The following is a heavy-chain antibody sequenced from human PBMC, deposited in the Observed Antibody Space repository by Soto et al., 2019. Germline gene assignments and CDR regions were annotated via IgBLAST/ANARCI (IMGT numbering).Heavy chain of an antibody. V-gene: IGHV3-23*01. CDR1: GFTFSSYA. Sequence: GGSLRLSCAASGFTFSSYAMSWVRQAPGKGLEWVSAISVSGGSTYYADSVKGRFTISRDNSKNTLYLQMNSLRAEDTAVYYCAKDFADSDCHFVYWGQGTLVTVSS. CDR2: ISVSGGST. J-gene: IGHJ4*02. CDR3: AKDFADSDCHFVY. D-gene: IGHD2-21*02.